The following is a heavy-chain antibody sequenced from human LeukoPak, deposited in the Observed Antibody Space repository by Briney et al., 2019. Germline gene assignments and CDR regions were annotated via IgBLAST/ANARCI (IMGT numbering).Heavy chain of an antibody. V-gene: IGHV1-2*02. Sequence: GASVKVSCKASGYTFTSYAMNWVRQAPGQGPEWMGWINPNSGGTNYAQKFQGRVTMTRDTSISTAYMELSRLRSDDTAVYYCARVRTEYVAADYWGQGTLVTVSS. D-gene: IGHD6-13*01. J-gene: IGHJ4*02. CDR1: GYTFTSYA. CDR2: INPNSGGT. CDR3: ARVRTEYVAADY.